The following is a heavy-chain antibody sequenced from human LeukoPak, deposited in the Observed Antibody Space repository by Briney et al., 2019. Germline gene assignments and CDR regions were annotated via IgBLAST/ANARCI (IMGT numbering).Heavy chain of an antibody. J-gene: IGHJ4*02. V-gene: IGHV3-11*01. Sequence: GGSLRLSCAVSGFTFSDYYTSWIRQAPGKGLEWVSYISSSGSTINYADSVKGRFTISRDSAKKSLFLQMNSLRAEDTAVYYCARVGSSGYPIDYWGQGTLVTVSS. CDR2: ISSSGSTI. CDR3: ARVGSSGYPIDY. CDR1: GFTFSDYY. D-gene: IGHD3-22*01.